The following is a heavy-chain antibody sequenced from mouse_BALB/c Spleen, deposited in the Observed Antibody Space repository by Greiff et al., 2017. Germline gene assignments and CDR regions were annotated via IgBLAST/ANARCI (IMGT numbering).Heavy chain of an antibody. Sequence: EVMLVESGGGLVQPGGSMKFSCVASGFTFSNYWMNWVRQSPEKGLEWVAEIRLKSNNYATHYAESVKGRFTISRDDSKSSVYLQMNNLRAEDTGIYYCTAYDYGAMDYWGQGTSVTVSS. CDR3: TAYDYGAMDY. CDR1: GFTFSNYW. V-gene: IGHV6-6*02. J-gene: IGHJ4*01. CDR2: IRLKSNNYAT. D-gene: IGHD6-5*01.